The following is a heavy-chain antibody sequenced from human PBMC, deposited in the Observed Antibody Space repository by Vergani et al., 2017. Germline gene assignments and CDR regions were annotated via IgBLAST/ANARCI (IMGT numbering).Heavy chain of an antibody. Sequence: VQLAESGGGRVQPGRSLRLSCAASGFSFSSHAIHWVRQAPGKGLEWVSGINNNGGSTYYADSVKGRFTISRDNSKNTLYLQMTDLRAEDTATYYCAKVCGSTSVPYGERAFDVWGHGTMVTVSS. CDR2: INNNGGST. CDR3: AKVCGSTSVPYGERAFDV. J-gene: IGHJ3*01. D-gene: IGHD2-2*01. V-gene: IGHV3-23*04. CDR1: GFSFSSHA.